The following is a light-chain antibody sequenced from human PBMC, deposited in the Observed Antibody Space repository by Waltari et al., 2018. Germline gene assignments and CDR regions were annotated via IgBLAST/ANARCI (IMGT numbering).Light chain of an antibody. Sequence: DIVMTQSPDSLAVSLGERATINRKSSQSVLYSSNNKNYLAWYQQKPGQPPNLLIYWASTRESGVPDRFSGSRSATDFTLTISSLQAGDVAVYFCQQYYSVPYTFGQGTKLEIK. CDR3: QQYYSVPYT. J-gene: IGKJ2*01. V-gene: IGKV4-1*01. CDR2: WAS. CDR1: QSVLYSSNNKNY.